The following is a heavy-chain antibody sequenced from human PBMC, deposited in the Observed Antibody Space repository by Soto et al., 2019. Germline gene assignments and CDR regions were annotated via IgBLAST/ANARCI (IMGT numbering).Heavy chain of an antibody. Sequence: GAAVKVSCKAAGYTFTSYGISWVRRAPGQGLEWMGWISAYNGNTNYAQKLQGRVTMTTDTSTSTAYMELRSLRSDDTAVYYCAIEGDSSGSYSAFVYWGQGSRVTGSS. CDR1: GYTFTSYG. J-gene: IGHJ4*02. CDR3: AIEGDSSGSYSAFVY. D-gene: IGHD3-22*01. V-gene: IGHV1-18*01. CDR2: ISAYNGNT.